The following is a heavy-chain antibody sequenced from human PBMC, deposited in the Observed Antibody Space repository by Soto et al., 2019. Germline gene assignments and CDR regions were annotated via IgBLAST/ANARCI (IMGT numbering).Heavy chain of an antibody. V-gene: IGHV1-18*04. CDR3: ARAQPYYYDSSGYYYPGY. CDR2: ISAYNGNT. D-gene: IGHD3-22*01. Sequence: GASVKVSCKASGYTFTSYGISWVRQAPGQGLEWMGWISAYNGNTNYAQKLQGRVTMTTDTSTSTAYMELRSLRSDDTAVYYCARAQPYYYDSSGYYYPGYWGQGTLVTVSS. J-gene: IGHJ4*02. CDR1: GYTFTSYG.